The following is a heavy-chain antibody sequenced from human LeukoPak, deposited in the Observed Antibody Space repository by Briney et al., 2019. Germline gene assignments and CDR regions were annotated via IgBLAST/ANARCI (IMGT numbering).Heavy chain of an antibody. V-gene: IGHV4-34*01. Sequence: SEILSLTCAVYGGSFSGYYWSWIRQPPGKGLEWIGEINHSGSTNYNPSLKSRVTISVDTSKNQFSLKLSSVTAADTAVYYCAGRFPRDAFDIWGQGTMVTVSS. CDR2: INHSGST. J-gene: IGHJ3*02. CDR1: GGSFSGYY. D-gene: IGHD3-10*01. CDR3: AGRFPRDAFDI.